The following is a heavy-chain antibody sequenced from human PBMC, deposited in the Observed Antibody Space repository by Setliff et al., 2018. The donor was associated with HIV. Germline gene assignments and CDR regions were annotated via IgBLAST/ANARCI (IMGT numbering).Heavy chain of an antibody. CDR3: TSRRSVVATITTGYFDY. J-gene: IGHJ4*02. Sequence: GGSLRLSCTTSGFTFGDYGVSWVRQAPGKGLEWVSFIRSKAYGGTTECAASVKGRFTISRDDSKTIAYLQMNSLKTEDTAVYYCTSRRSVVATITTGYFDYWGQGTLVTVSS. CDR1: GFTFGDYG. D-gene: IGHD5-12*01. CDR2: IRSKAYGGTT. V-gene: IGHV3-49*04.